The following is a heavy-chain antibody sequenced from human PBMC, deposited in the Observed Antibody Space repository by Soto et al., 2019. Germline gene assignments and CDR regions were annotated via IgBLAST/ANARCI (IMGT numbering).Heavy chain of an antibody. J-gene: IGHJ2*01. D-gene: IGHD1-26*01. CDR1: GGSISPYY. Sequence: QVQLQESGPGLVRPSETLSLTCTVSGGSISPYYWSWIRQPPGMGLAWIGYIYYGGSTNYNPSLKSRVTISVDTSKNQSSLKLTSVTAADTAVYYCARRGRENWYFDLWGRGTLVTVSS. CDR2: IYYGGST. V-gene: IGHV4-59*01. CDR3: ARRGRENWYFDL.